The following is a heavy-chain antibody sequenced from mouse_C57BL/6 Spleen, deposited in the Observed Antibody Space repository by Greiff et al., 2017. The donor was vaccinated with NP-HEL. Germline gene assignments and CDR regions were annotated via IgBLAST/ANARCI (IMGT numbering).Heavy chain of an antibody. V-gene: IGHV1-69*01. CDR1: GYTFTSYW. CDR3: ARGGGGGLVDY. J-gene: IGHJ2*01. D-gene: IGHD6-1*01. Sequence: QVQLQQPGAELVMPGASVKLSCKASGYTFTSYWMHWVKQRPGQGLEWIGEIDPSDSYTNYNQKFKGKSTLTVDKSSSTAYMQLSSLTSEDSAVYYCARGGGGGLVDYWGQGTTLTVSS. CDR2: IDPSDSYT.